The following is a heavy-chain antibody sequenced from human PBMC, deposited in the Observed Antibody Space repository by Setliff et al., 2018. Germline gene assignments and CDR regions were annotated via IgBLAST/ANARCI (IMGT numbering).Heavy chain of an antibody. D-gene: IGHD3-10*01. V-gene: IGHV4-61*09. CDR1: GGSISEPNYY. CDR3: ARHTIAMSTIISYFDY. J-gene: IGHJ4*02. Sequence: SETLSLTCTVSGGSISEPNYYWSWIRQPVGKGLEWIGHIYTRGSTNYNPSLRTRVSISVDTSKNQFSLKLSSVTAADTAVYYCARHTIAMSTIISYFDYWGQGTLVTV. CDR2: IYTRGST.